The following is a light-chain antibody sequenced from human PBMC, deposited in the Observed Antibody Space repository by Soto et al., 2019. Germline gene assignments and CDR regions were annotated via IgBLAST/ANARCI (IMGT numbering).Light chain of an antibody. CDR2: EVV. CDR1: KNDIGVYDF. V-gene: IGLV2-8*01. CDR3: KSYAGSNTYV. Sequence: QSVLTQPPSASGSPGQSVTISCTGTKNDIGVYDFVSWYQHHPGKAPRLIIYEVVQRPSGVPDRFSGSKSGNTASLTVSGIQAEDEADYFCKSYAGSNTYVFGSGTKVT. J-gene: IGLJ1*01.